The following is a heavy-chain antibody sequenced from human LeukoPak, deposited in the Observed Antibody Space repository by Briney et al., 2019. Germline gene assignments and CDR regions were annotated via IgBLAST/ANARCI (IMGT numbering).Heavy chain of an antibody. CDR3: ARGGMIVVTY. V-gene: IGHV3-7*01. Sequence: GGPLRLSCAASGFAFTTYWMTWVRQAPGKGLEWVANINSDGSEKYYVDSVKGRFTISRDNAKTSLYLQMNSLRVEDTAVYYCARGGMIVVTYWGQGTLVTVSS. D-gene: IGHD2-21*01. CDR2: INSDGSEK. CDR1: GFAFTTYW. J-gene: IGHJ4*02.